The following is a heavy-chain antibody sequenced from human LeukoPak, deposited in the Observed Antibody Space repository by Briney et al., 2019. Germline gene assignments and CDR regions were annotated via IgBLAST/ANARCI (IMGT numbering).Heavy chain of an antibody. J-gene: IGHJ4*02. D-gene: IGHD2-21*01. CDR3: GIFLCERGKFCGGTCNNPQFDY. Sequence: PGGSLRLSCPVVTPLTAMAQIACVRQAPGKGLEWLANIKESGSEKYYVGSVKGRFTISRDNAKNSLYLQMNSLRVEDTAVYHGGIFLCERGKFCGGTCNNPQFDYWGRGTLVTVSS. V-gene: IGHV3-7*01. CDR1: VTPLTAMAQ. CDR2: IKESGSEK.